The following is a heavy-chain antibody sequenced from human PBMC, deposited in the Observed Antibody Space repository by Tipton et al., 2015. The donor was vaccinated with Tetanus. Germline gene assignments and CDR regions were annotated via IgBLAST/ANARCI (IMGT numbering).Heavy chain of an antibody. Sequence: LRLSCTVSGGSVSSGSYYWSWVRQPPGKGLEYIGYILYGKTTHYNPSLKSRLSMSADPAKNQFSLRLTSVTAADTAVYYCARIHDYWSGYFDFWGQGTPVTVSP. V-gene: IGHV4-61*01. J-gene: IGHJ4*02. CDR2: ILYGKTT. D-gene: IGHD3-3*01. CDR3: ARIHDYWSGYFDF. CDR1: GGSVSSGSYY.